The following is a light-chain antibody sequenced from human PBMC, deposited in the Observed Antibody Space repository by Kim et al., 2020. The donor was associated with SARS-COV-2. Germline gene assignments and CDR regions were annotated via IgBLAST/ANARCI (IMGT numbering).Light chain of an antibody. CDR1: SSDVGSYNF. Sequence: QSVVTQPASVSGSPGQSITISCTGTSSDVGSYNFVSWYQQYPGKAPKLMIYDVSKRPSGISNRFSGSKSGYTASLTISGLQAEDEADYYCCSYAGRGTEIFGGGTKVTVL. CDR2: DVS. J-gene: IGLJ2*01. V-gene: IGLV2-23*02. CDR3: CSYAGRGTEI.